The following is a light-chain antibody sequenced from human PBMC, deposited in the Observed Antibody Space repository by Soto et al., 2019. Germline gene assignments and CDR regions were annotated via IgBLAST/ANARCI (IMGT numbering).Light chain of an antibody. J-gene: IGKJ1*01. CDR1: QSVSSSF. CDR3: QQYVSSPWA. Sequence: EIVLAQSPGTLSLSPGESATLSCRASQSVSSSFLAWYPQKAGQAPRLLIYGASRRATGIPDRFSGSGSGTDFTLTISRLEPEDFAVYYCQQYVSSPWAFGQGTKVEI. CDR2: GAS. V-gene: IGKV3-20*01.